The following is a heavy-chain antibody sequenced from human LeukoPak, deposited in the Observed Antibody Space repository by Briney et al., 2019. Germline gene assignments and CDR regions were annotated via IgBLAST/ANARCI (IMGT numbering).Heavy chain of an antibody. CDR2: IYYSGDT. CDR3: ARVNWGLGTEGWFDP. J-gene: IGHJ5*02. CDR1: GGSISNYY. Sequence: PSETLSLTCTVSGGSISNYYWSWIRQPPGRGLEWIGYIYYSGDTNYNPSLKSRVTISVDTSKNQFSLKLSSVTAADTAVYYCARVNWGLGTEGWFDPWGQGTLVTVSS. D-gene: IGHD3-16*01. V-gene: IGHV4-59*01.